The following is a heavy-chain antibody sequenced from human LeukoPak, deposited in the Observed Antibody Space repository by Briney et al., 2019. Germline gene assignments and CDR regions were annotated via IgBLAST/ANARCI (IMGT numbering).Heavy chain of an antibody. D-gene: IGHD3-10*01. J-gene: IGHJ4*02. CDR2: ISGSGGST. V-gene: IGHV3-23*01. CDR3: ATRGLGAREIDY. CDR1: GFTFSSYA. Sequence: PGGSLRLSCAASGFTFSSYAMSWVRQAPGKGLEWVSAISGSGGSTYYADSVKGRFTISRDNSKNTLYLQMNSLRAEDTAVYYCATRGLGAREIDYWGQGTLVTVSS.